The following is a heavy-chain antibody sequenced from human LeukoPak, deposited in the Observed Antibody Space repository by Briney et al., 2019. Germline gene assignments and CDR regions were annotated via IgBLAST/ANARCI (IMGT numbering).Heavy chain of an antibody. J-gene: IGHJ5*02. V-gene: IGHV3-11*01. D-gene: IGHD2-15*01. Sequence: GGSLRLSCAASGFTFSDYYMSWIRQAPGKGLEWVSYISSSGSTIYYADSVKGRFTISRDNARNSLYLEVSSLTAEDTAVYYCARESGGSWTIYDHWGQGTLVTVSS. CDR1: GFTFSDYY. CDR3: ARESGGSWTIYDH. CDR2: ISSSGSTI.